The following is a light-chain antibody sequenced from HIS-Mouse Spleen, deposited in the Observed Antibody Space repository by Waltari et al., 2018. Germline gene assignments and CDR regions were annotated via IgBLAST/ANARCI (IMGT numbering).Light chain of an antibody. Sequence: SYELTQPPSVSVSPGHTARITCPGDAVPKKYAYRYQQKSGQAPVLVIDEDSKRPSGIPERFSGSSSGTLATLTISGAQVEDEADYYCYSTDSSGNHRVFGGGTKLTVL. CDR2: EDS. CDR1: AVPKKY. V-gene: IGLV3-10*01. CDR3: YSTDSSGNHRV. J-gene: IGLJ2*01.